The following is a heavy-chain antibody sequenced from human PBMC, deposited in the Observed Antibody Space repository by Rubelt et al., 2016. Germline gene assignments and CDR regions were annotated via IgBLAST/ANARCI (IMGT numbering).Heavy chain of an antibody. J-gene: IGHJ4*02. CDR2: ISGNNANT. CDR3: ARDHSGSYSFDF. Sequence: QVQLVQSGAEVKKPGASVKVSCKASGYTFNNFGISWVRQAPGQGLEWMGWISGNNANTNYAQKLQGRVTITRDTSASTAYMVLSSLTSEYTAVYYCARDHSGSYSFDFWGQGTLVTVSS. CDR1: GYTFNNFG. D-gene: IGHD1-26*01. V-gene: IGHV1-18*01.